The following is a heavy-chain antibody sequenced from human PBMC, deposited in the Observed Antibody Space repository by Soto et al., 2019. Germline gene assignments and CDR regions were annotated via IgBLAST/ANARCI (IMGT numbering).Heavy chain of an antibody. CDR3: ARDYCGGDCFIRGALDS. Sequence: QVQLVQSGAEVKKPGASVKVSCKASGYTFTGYGISWVRQAPGQGLEWMGWISAYNGNTNYAQKLQGRVTMTTDTATSTAYMEMRSLRSDDPAVYYCARDYCGGDCFIRGALDSWGQGTLVTVSS. V-gene: IGHV1-18*01. D-gene: IGHD2-21*02. CDR1: GYTFTGYG. J-gene: IGHJ4*02. CDR2: ISAYNGNT.